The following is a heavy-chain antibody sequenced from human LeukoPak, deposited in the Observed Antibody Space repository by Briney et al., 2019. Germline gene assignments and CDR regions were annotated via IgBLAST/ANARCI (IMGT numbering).Heavy chain of an antibody. J-gene: IGHJ3*02. Sequence: SETLSLTCTVSRGSVNSYYWNWLQQPPGKGLEWIGYVHYTGSTNYSPSLKSRVTMSVDTSKNQISLRLSSVTTADTAVYYCAKWAGDTFDIWGQGTVVTVSS. CDR2: VHYTGST. V-gene: IGHV4-59*02. CDR1: RGSVNSYY. CDR3: AKWAGDTFDI. D-gene: IGHD6-19*01.